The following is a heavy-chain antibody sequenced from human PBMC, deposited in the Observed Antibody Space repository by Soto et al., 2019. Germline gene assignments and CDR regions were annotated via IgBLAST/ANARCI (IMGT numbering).Heavy chain of an antibody. V-gene: IGHV1-18*01. CDR1: GDSFSKFG. D-gene: IGHD6-25*01. J-gene: IGHJ4*02. Sequence: HVLLVQSGPEVRKPGASVNVSCMASGDSFSKFGINWVRQAPGQGLEWMGWISGYSGQTNYAQKFQGRVTMTRDTSTTTAYMKLRTLRSDDTAVYFCASDHSGPDWGQGTLVTVSS. CDR3: ASDHSGPD. CDR2: ISGYSGQT.